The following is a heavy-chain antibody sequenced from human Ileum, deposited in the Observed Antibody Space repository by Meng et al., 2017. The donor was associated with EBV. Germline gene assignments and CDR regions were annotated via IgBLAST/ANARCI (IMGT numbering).Heavy chain of an antibody. D-gene: IGHD3-3*01. V-gene: IGHV4-39*01. CDR1: GDSISSSNHW. Sequence: QLPLHESGPGLVKPSATLSLTCAVSGDSISSSNHWWGWICQPPGKGLEWVGTIYYSGSTFYNPSLKSRVTISLDTSKNQFSLKVSSVTAADTAVYYCARRYYGVPFDNWGQGTLVTVSS. J-gene: IGHJ4*02. CDR2: IYYSGST. CDR3: ARRYYGVPFDN.